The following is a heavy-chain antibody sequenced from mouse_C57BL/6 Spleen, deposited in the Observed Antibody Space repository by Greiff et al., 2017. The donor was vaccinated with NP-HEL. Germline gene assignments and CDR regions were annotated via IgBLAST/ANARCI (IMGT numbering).Heavy chain of an antibody. D-gene: IGHD1-1*01. V-gene: IGHV1-76*01. CDR2: IYPGSGNT. CDR3: ARGAVSDYYGSSGDWYFDV. CDR1: GYTFTDYY. J-gene: IGHJ1*03. Sequence: VQLQQSGAELVRPGASVKLSCKASGYTFTDYYINWVKQRPGQGLEWIARIYPGSGNTYYNEKFKGKATLTAEKSSSTAYMQLSSLTSEDSAVYFCARGAVSDYYGSSGDWYFDVWGTGTTVTVSS.